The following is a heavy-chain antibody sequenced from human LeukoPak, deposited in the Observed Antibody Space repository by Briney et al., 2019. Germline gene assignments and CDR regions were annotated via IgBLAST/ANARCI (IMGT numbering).Heavy chain of an antibody. CDR1: GGSISSGSYY. J-gene: IGHJ3*02. V-gene: IGHV4-61*02. Sequence: SQTLSLTCTVSGGSISSGSYYWSWIRQPAGKGLEWIGRIYTSGSTNYNPSLKSRVTTSVDTSKNQFSLKLSSVTAADTAVYYCARDPWILDAFDIWGQGTMVTVSS. D-gene: IGHD5-18*01. CDR3: ARDPWILDAFDI. CDR2: IYTSGST.